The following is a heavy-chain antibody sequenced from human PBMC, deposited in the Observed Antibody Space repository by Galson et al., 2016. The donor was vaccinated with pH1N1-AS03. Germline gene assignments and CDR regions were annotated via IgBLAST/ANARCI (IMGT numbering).Heavy chain of an antibody. V-gene: IGHV3-74*01. CDR1: GFIFSSDW. J-gene: IGHJ6*02. CDR3: ARAMYTSGWYGMDV. CDR2: ITSDGSSI. Sequence: SLRLSCAASGFIFSSDWMHWVRQVPGKGLVWVSRITSDGSSISYADAVKGRFTTSRDNAKNTLYLQMNSLRAEATAVYHCARAMYTSGWYGMDVWGQGPTVTVSS. D-gene: IGHD6-19*01.